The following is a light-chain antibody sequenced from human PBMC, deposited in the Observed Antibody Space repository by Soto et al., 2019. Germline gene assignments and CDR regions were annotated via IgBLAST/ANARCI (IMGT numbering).Light chain of an antibody. J-gene: IGKJ4*01. V-gene: IGKV4-1*01. CDR1: QSVLASSNNKNL. CDR3: HQYYSSPRT. Sequence: DIVMTQSPDSLAMSLGERATINCKSSQSVLASSNNKNLLAWYQQKPGQPPKLLIYGASTRESGVPDRFRGRWSGTNFALNISILLAEDVAVYYCHQYYSSPRTVGGGTNVEIK. CDR2: GAS.